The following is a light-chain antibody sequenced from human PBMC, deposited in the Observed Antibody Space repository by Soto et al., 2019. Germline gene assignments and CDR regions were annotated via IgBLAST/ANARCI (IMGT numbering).Light chain of an antibody. CDR3: CSYAGSSTPHV. J-gene: IGLJ1*01. CDR2: EGS. Sequence: QSALTQPASVSGSPGQSITISCTGTSSDVGSYNLVSWYQQHPGKAPKLMIYEGSKRPSGVSNRFSGSKSGNTASLTISGHQAEDEADYYCCSYAGSSTPHVFGTGTRSPS. CDR1: SSDVGSYNL. V-gene: IGLV2-23*01.